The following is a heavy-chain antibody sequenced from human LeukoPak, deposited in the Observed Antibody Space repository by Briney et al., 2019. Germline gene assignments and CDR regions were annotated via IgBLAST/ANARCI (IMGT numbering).Heavy chain of an antibody. D-gene: IGHD3-22*01. J-gene: IGHJ4*02. V-gene: IGHV1-2*02. CDR3: ARGAHYHDSSEGFDY. CDR2: INPNSGGT. Sequence: GASVKVSCKASGYTFTGYYMHWVRQAAGQGLEWMGWINPNSGGTNYAQKFQCRVTMTSDTSISPGYMELSRLRSDDTAVYYCARGAHYHDSSEGFDYWGQGTLVSVSS. CDR1: GYTFTGYY.